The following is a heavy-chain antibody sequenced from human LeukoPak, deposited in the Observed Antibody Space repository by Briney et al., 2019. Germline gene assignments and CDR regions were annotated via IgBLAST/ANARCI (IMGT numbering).Heavy chain of an antibody. V-gene: IGHV3-23*01. Sequence: AGGSLRLSCAASGFTFSSYAMSWVRQAPGKGLEWVSAISGSGGSTYYADSVKGRFTISRDNSKNTLYLQMNSLRAEDTAVYYCAKDRSTVVTRYYFDYWGQGTLVTVSS. CDR3: AKDRSTVVTRYYFDY. J-gene: IGHJ4*02. CDR2: ISGSGGST. D-gene: IGHD4-23*01. CDR1: GFTFSSYA.